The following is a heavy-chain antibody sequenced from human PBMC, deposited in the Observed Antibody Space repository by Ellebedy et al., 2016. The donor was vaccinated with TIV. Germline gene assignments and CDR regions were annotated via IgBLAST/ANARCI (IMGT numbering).Heavy chain of an antibody. J-gene: IGHJ4*02. Sequence: GESLKISCAASGFTFNTYSMNWVRQAPGKGLEWVSSISSSSSYIYYADSVTGRFTISRDNAKNSLYLQMDSLRAEDTAVYYCARTGYSSDWYASNWGQGTLVTVSS. CDR3: ARTGYSSDWYASN. CDR1: GFTFNTYS. CDR2: ISSSSSYI. V-gene: IGHV3-21*06. D-gene: IGHD6-19*01.